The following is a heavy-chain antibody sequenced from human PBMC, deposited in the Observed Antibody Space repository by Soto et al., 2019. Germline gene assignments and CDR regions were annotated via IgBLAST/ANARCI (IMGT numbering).Heavy chain of an antibody. CDR1: GGSISSSSYY. CDR3: ANFWSGYYTGYYYYMDV. D-gene: IGHD3-3*01. Sequence: SETLSLTCTVSGGSISSSSYYWGWIRQPPGKGLEWIGSIYYSGSTYYNPSLKSRVTISVDTSKNQFSLKLSSVTAADTAVYYCANFWSGYYTGYYYYMDVWGKGTTVTVSS. V-gene: IGHV4-39*01. CDR2: IYYSGST. J-gene: IGHJ6*03.